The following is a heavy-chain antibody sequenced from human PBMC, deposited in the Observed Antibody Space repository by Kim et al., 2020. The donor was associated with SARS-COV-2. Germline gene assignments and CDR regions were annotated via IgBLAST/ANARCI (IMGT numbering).Heavy chain of an antibody. CDR3: ARVWNSYGSGKFDP. CDR1: GYTFTSYG. CDR2: ISAYNGNT. D-gene: IGHD3-10*01. Sequence: ASVKVSCKASGYTFTSYGISWVRQAPGQGLEWMGWISAYNGNTNYAQKLQGRVTMTTDTSTSTAYMELRSLRSDDTAVYYCARVWNSYGSGKFDPWGREPWSPSPQ. V-gene: IGHV1-18*04. J-gene: IGHJ5*02.